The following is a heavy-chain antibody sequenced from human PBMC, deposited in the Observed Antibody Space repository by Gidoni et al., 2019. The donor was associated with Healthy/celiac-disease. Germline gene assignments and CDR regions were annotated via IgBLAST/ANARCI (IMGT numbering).Heavy chain of an antibody. Sequence: EVQLVESGGGLVQPGGSLRLSWAASGSTFSSYGMSWVRQAPGKGLEWVANIKQDGSEKYYVDSVKGRFTISRDNAKNSLYLQMNSLRAEDTAVYYCARNGIAVEVDYWGQGTLVTVSS. CDR1: GSTFSSYG. CDR3: ARNGIAVEVDY. V-gene: IGHV3-7*04. J-gene: IGHJ4*02. CDR2: IKQDGSEK. D-gene: IGHD6-19*01.